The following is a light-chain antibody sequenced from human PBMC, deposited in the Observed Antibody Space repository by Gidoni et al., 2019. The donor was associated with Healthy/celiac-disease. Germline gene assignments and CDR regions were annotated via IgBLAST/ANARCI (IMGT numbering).Light chain of an antibody. V-gene: IGKV3-15*01. CDR1: QSVSSN. J-gene: IGKJ1*01. Sequence: EIVMTQSPATLSVSPGERATLACRASQSVSSNLAWYQQKPGQAHRLLIYGASTRATGNPARFSGSGSGTEFTLTISSLQSEDFAVYYCQQYNNWPPWTFGQGTKVEIK. CDR3: QQYNNWPPWT. CDR2: GAS.